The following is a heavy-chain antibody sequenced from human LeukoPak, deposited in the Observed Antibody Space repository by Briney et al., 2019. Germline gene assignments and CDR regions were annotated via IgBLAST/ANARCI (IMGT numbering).Heavy chain of an antibody. D-gene: IGHD4-17*01. Sequence: PGGSLRLSCSASGFTFSSYAMHWVRQAPGKGLEYVSAISSNGGSTYYADPVKGRFTISRDNSKNTLYLQMSSLRAEDTAVYYCVKSGEAGTVTGFDYWGQGTLVTVPS. CDR1: GFTFSSYA. J-gene: IGHJ4*02. CDR3: VKSGEAGTVTGFDY. V-gene: IGHV3-64D*09. CDR2: ISSNGGST.